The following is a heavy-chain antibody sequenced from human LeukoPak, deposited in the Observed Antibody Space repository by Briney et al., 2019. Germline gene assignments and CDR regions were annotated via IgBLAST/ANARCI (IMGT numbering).Heavy chain of an antibody. V-gene: IGHV3-30-3*01. D-gene: IGHD6-13*01. CDR3: ARDRPVAAIDEYFQH. J-gene: IGHJ1*01. CDR1: GFTFSSYA. CDR2: ISYDGSNK. Sequence: GGSLRLSCAASGFTFSSYAMHWVRQAPGKGLEWVAVISYDGSNKYYADSVKGRFTISRDNSKNTLYLQMNSLRAEDTAVYYCARDRPVAAIDEYFQHWGQGTLVTVSS.